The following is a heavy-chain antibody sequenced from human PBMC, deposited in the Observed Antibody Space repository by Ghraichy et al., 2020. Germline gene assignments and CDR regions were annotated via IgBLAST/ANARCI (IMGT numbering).Heavy chain of an antibody. J-gene: IGHJ4*02. V-gene: IGHV3-23*01. CDR3: AKGVIYYYGSGSPFDY. CDR1: GFTFSSYA. CDR2: ISGSGGST. Sequence: GGSLRLSCAASGFTFSSYAMSWVRQAPGKGLEWVSAISGSGGSTYYADSVKGRFTISRDNSKNTLYLQMNSLRAEDTAVYYCAKGVIYYYGSGSPFDYWGQGTLVTVSS. D-gene: IGHD3-10*01.